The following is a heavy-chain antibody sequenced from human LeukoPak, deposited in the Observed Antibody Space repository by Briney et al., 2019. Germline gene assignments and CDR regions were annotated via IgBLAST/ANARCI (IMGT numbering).Heavy chain of an antibody. D-gene: IGHD1-26*01. V-gene: IGHV3-23*01. CDR1: GFTFNSFA. CDR3: AKHRRDLLSYSLFDY. J-gene: IGHJ4*02. Sequence: GGSLRLSCAASGFTFNSFAMSWVRQAPGKGLEWVSGISSSGESTYYVDSVKGRFTISRDNSKNTLYLRMSSLRAEDTVLYYCAKHRRDLLSYSLFDYWGQGSLVTVSS. CDR2: ISSSGEST.